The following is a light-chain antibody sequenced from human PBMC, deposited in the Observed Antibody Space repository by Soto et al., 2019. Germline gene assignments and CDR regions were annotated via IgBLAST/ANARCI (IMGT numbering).Light chain of an antibody. CDR2: RNN. CDR3: AAWDDSLREV. V-gene: IGLV1-47*01. J-gene: IGLJ2*01. Sequence: VLTQPPSASGTPGQRVTISCSGSSSNIGSNYVYWYKQLPGTAPKLLIYRNNQRPSGVPDRFSGSKSGTSASLAISGLRSEDEADYYCAAWDDSLREVFGGGTKLTVL. CDR1: SSNIGSNY.